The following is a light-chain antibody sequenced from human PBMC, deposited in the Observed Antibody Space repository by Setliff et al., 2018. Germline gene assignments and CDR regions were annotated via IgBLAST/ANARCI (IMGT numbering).Light chain of an antibody. Sequence: QSVLTQPPSASGSPGQSVTISCTGTSSDVGGYNYVSWYQQHPGKAPKLMIYEVSKRPSVVPDRFSGSKSGNTASLTVSGLQAEDEADYYCSSYAGSNNYVFGTGTKVNVL. CDR3: SSYAGSNNYV. CDR2: EVS. CDR1: SSDVGGYNY. J-gene: IGLJ1*01. V-gene: IGLV2-8*01.